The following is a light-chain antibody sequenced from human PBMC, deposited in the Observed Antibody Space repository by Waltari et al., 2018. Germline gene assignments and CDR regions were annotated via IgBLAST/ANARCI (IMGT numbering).Light chain of an antibody. CDR2: KDS. CDR1: MLKKTY. V-gene: IGLV3-27*01. Sequence: SYELTQPSSVSVSPGQTARITCSGEMLKKTYSRWFQQKPGQAPILIIHKDSERPSWLSDLFLGSSSGTTVTLAISGTQPEDEADYYCYSAADNNVFFGGGTKLTVL. J-gene: IGLJ2*01. CDR3: YSAADNNVF.